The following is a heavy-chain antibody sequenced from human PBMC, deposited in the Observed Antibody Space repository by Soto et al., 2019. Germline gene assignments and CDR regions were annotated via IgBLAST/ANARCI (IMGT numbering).Heavy chain of an antibody. D-gene: IGHD3-9*01. Sequence: EVQLVESGGGLVQPGGSLRLSCAASGFTFSSYWMSWVRQAPGKGLEWVANIKQDGSEKYYVDSVKGRFTISRDNAKNSLYLQMNSLRAEETAVYYCARAYYDILTGYYRSYYFDYWGQGTLVTVSS. CDR1: GFTFSSYW. CDR3: ARAYYDILTGYYRSYYFDY. V-gene: IGHV3-7*01. J-gene: IGHJ4*02. CDR2: IKQDGSEK.